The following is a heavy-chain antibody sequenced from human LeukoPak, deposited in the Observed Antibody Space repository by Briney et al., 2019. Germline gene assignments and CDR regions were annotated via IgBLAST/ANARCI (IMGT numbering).Heavy chain of an antibody. D-gene: IGHD3-9*01. V-gene: IGHV4-31*03. CDR1: GGSISSGGYY. Sequence: SETLSLTCTVSGGSISSGGYYWSWIRQHPGKGLEWIGYIYYSGSTHYSPSLKSRITMSVDTSKNQFSLKLSSVTAADTAVYYCASLQDILTGYTSDYWGQGTLVTVSS. J-gene: IGHJ4*02. CDR3: ASLQDILTGYTSDY. CDR2: IYYSGST.